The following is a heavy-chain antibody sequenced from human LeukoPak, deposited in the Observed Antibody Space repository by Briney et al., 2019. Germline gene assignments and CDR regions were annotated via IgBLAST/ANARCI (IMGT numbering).Heavy chain of an antibody. CDR1: GFTFNSCW. V-gene: IGHV3-7*01. CDR3: TRGDSSSKIDY. CDR2: INEDGSEK. J-gene: IGHJ4*02. D-gene: IGHD6-6*01. Sequence: QPGGSLRLSCAASGFTFNSCWMSWVRQAPGKGLEWTANINEDGSEKHYVDSVEGRFTISRDNAKNSLYLQMNSLRVEDTALYYCTRGDSSSKIDYWGQGSLVIVSS.